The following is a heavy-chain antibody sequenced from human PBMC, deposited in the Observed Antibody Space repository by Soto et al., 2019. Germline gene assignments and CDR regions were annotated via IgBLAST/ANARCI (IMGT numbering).Heavy chain of an antibody. CDR2: IYYSGST. CDR1: GGSISSYY. D-gene: IGHD3-10*01. CDR3: ARAGDYGSGRYPYGMDV. J-gene: IGHJ6*02. V-gene: IGHV4-59*01. Sequence: PSETLSLTCTVSGGSISSYYWSWIRQPTGKGLEWIGYIYYSGSTNYNPSLQSRVTISVDTAKNQFSRKLSSVPAADTAMYYGARAGDYGSGRYPYGMDVGAQGTPVTVSS.